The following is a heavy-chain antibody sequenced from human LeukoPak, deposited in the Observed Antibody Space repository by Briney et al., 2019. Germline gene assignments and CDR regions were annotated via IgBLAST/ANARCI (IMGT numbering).Heavy chain of an antibody. V-gene: IGHV3-21*06. D-gene: IGHD1-26*01. CDR1: GFAFSSYS. CDR2: IRTTSTSI. Sequence: GGSLRLSCAASGFAFSSYSMNWVRQAPGREPEWVSLIRTTSTSIYYADSVKGRITVSRDNAENSLYLQMNSLRAEDTAVYYCARGVGATHFDCWGQGTLVTVST. CDR3: ARGVGATHFDC. J-gene: IGHJ4*02.